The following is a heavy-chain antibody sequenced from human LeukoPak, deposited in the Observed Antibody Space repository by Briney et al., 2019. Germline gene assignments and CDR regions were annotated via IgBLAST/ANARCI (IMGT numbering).Heavy chain of an antibody. CDR1: GFTFSSYS. Sequence: MSGGSLRLSCAASGFTFSSYSMNWVRQAPGKGLEWVSSISSSSSYIYYADSVKGRFTISRDNAKNSLYLQMNSLRAEDTAVYYCAREDYDFWSGYYSKVNFDYWGQGTLVTVSS. CDR3: AREDYDFWSGYYSKVNFDY. D-gene: IGHD3-3*01. V-gene: IGHV3-21*01. J-gene: IGHJ4*02. CDR2: ISSSSSYI.